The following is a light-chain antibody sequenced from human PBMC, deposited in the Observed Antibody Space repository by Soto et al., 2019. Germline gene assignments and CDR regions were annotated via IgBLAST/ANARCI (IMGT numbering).Light chain of an antibody. V-gene: IGKV3-20*01. Sequence: EIVLTQSPGTLSLSPGERATLFCRASQSVSSRYLAWYQQKPGQAPSLLIYAASSRATGIPDRFSGSGSGTDFTLTVSRLEPEDFAMYYCQEYGTSRTFGQGTKVEIK. CDR2: AAS. CDR1: QSVSSRY. CDR3: QEYGTSRT. J-gene: IGKJ1*01.